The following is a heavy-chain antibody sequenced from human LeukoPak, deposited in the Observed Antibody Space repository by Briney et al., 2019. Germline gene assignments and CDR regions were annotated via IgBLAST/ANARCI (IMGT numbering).Heavy chain of an antibody. CDR2: IYYSGST. Sequence: SQTLSLTCTVSGGSISSSSYYWGWIRQPPGKGLEWIGSIYYSGSTYYNPSLKSRVTISVDTSKNQFSPKLSSVTAADTAVYYCARHDYSNNWFDPWGQGTLVTVSS. CDR1: GGSISSSSYY. CDR3: ARHDYSNNWFDP. V-gene: IGHV4-39*01. J-gene: IGHJ5*02. D-gene: IGHD4-11*01.